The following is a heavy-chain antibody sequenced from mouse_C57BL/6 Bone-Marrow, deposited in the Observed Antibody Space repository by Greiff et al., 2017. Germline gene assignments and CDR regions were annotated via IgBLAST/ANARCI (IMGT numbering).Heavy chain of an antibody. Sequence: VQLKESGGGLVQPGGSLKVSCAASGFTFSDYGMAWVRQAPRKGPEWVAFISNLAYSIYYADNVTGRFTISGEKAKNTLYLDMHRLRSEDTAMYYCARQSVLCDYDSSFAYWGQGTLVTVSA. CDR1: GFTFSDYG. CDR2: ISNLAYSI. V-gene: IGHV5-15*01. J-gene: IGHJ3*01. CDR3: ARQSVLCDYDSSFAY. D-gene: IGHD2-4*01.